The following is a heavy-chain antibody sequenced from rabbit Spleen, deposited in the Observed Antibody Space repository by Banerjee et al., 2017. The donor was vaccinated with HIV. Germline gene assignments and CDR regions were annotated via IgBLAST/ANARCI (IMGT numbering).Heavy chain of an antibody. CDR1: GFDFSSYY. V-gene: IGHV1S7*01. J-gene: IGHJ4*01. Sequence: ASGFDFSSYYLSWVRQAPGKGLEWIGIISVGEGNTDYANWVNGRFTISSHNAQNTLYLQLSSLTAADTATYFCARGPPYAGYAGYGYVYLNLWGQGTLVTVS. D-gene: IGHD6-1*01. CDR3: ARGPPYAGYAGYGYVYLNL. CDR2: ISVGEGNT.